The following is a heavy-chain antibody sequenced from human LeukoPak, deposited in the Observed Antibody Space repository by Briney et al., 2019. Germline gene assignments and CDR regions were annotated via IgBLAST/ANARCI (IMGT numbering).Heavy chain of an antibody. CDR2: IKQDGSEK. CDR3: AKGCRGDLVDY. D-gene: IGHD2-15*01. J-gene: IGHJ4*02. Sequence: GGSLRLSCTASGFTFSTYSMNWVRQAPGRGLEWVANIKQDGSEKYYVDSVKGRFTISRDNAKNSLYLQMNSLRAEDTAVYYCAKGCRGDLVDYWGQGTLVTVSS. V-gene: IGHV3-7*01. CDR1: GFTFSTYS.